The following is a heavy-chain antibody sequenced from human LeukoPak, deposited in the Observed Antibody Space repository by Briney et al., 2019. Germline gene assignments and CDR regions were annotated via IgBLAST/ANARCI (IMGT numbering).Heavy chain of an antibody. D-gene: IGHD5-24*01. CDR2: IIPIFSTA. CDR3: ARDRGDGYNYEGLDF. J-gene: IGHJ4*02. Sequence: ASVKVSCKASGGTFSSYAISWVRQAPGQGFEWMGGIIPIFSTANYAQKFQGRVTLTSDTSANTAYMDLSSLKSEDTAVYYCARDRGDGYNYEGLDFWGQGTLVTVSS. V-gene: IGHV1-69*05. CDR1: GGTFSSYA.